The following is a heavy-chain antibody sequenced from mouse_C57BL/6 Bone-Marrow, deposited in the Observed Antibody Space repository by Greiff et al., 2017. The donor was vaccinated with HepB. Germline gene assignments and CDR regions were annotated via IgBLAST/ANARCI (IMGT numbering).Heavy chain of an antibody. CDR3: ARITFDV. CDR1: GYTFTSYW. D-gene: IGHD1-1*01. Sequence: QVQLQQPGAELVKPGASVKLSCKASGYTFTSYWMQWVKQRPGQGLEWIGEIDPSDSYTNYNQKFKGKATLTVDKSSSTAYMQLSSLTSEDSAVDYCARITFDVWGTGTTVTVSS. V-gene: IGHV1-50*01. J-gene: IGHJ1*03. CDR2: IDPSDSYT.